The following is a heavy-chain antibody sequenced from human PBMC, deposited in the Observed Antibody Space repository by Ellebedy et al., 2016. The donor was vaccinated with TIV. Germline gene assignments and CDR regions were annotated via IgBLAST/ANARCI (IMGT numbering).Heavy chain of an antibody. V-gene: IGHV1-69*10. CDR3: ARDWIATDTSSRYGNSLDAFDI. CDR2: IISILGTA. D-gene: IGHD6-13*01. Sequence: ASVKVSCKASGGTFSRYGISWVRQAPGQGLEWMGGIISILGTAHYAQKFQGRVTITADISTSTAYMEPSSLRSDDTAMYYCARDWIATDTSSRYGNSLDAFDIWGQGTMVTVSS. J-gene: IGHJ3*02. CDR1: GGTFSRYG.